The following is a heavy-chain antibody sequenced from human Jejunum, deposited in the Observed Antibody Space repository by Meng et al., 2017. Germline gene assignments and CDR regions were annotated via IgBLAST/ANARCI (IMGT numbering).Heavy chain of an antibody. CDR1: GGSIRIDW. J-gene: IGHJ4*02. CDR3: ARGATGTRPFDY. D-gene: IGHD5-12*01. V-gene: IGHV4-4*02. CDR2: IWHSGAS. Sequence: QVQLEEAAPVKVGASGTLSLTCVGPGGSIRIDWWHWVRQPPGKGLEWIGEIWHSGASNYNPSLRSRVTISVDKSKNQLSLELASLTAADTAVYYCARGATGTRPFDYWGQGTLVTVSS.